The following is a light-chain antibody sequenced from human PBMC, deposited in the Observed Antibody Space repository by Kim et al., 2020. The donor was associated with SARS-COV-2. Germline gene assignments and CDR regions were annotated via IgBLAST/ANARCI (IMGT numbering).Light chain of an antibody. CDR1: SGHSTYT. CDR2: VNGDGSH. CDR3: QTWGTGIMV. J-gene: IGLJ3*02. Sequence: QPVLTQSPSASASLGASVKLTCTLSSGHSTYTITWHQQQPQKGPRYLMKVNGDGSHSKGDGIPDRFSGSTSGAEYYLTISSLQSDDEADYYCQTWGTGIMVFGGGTKLTVL. V-gene: IGLV4-69*02.